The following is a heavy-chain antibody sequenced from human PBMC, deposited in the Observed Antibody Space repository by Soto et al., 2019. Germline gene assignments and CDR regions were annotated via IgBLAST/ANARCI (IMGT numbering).Heavy chain of an antibody. V-gene: IGHV3-30*18. D-gene: IGHD4-4*01. Sequence: GGSLRLSCAASGFTFSSYGMHWVRQAPGKGLEWVAVISYDGSNKYYADSVKGRFTISRDNSKNTLYLQMNSLRAEDTAVYYCAKQLAVRPYDYYYYGMDVWGQGTTVTVSS. CDR1: GFTFSSYG. J-gene: IGHJ6*02. CDR3: AKQLAVRPYDYYYYGMDV. CDR2: ISYDGSNK.